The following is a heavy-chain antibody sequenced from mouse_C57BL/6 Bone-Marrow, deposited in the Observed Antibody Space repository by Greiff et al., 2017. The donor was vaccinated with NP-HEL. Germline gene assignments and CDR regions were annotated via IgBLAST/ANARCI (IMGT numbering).Heavy chain of an antibody. CDR1: GYTFTSYW. D-gene: IGHD1-1*01. J-gene: IGHJ3*01. Sequence: VKLVESGAELAKPGASVKLSCKASGYTFTSYWMHWVKQRPGQGLEWIGYINPSSGYTKYNQKFKDKATWTADKSSSTAYMQLSSLTYEDSAVYYCARRDGSPSFAYWGQGTLVTVSA. CDR2: INPSSGYT. V-gene: IGHV1-7*01. CDR3: ARRDGSPSFAY.